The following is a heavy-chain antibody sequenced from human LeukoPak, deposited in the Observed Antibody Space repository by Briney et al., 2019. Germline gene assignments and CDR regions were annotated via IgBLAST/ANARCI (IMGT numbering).Heavy chain of an antibody. V-gene: IGHV3-30*03. D-gene: IGHD5-12*01. CDR3: ALQDSYDLPFAF. CDR1: GFIFSSFG. CDR2: ISFDGADK. J-gene: IGHJ4*02. Sequence: PGGSLRLSCEGSGFIFSSFGMHWVRQVPGKGLEWVAFISFDGADKYYADSVKGRFTVSRDNLKNTLHLQLNSLRAEDTAVFYCALQDSYDLPFAFWGQGALVTVSS.